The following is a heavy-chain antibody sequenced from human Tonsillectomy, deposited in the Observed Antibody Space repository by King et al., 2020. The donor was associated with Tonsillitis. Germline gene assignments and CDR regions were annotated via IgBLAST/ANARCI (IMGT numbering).Heavy chain of an antibody. CDR2: INPSGAGA. CDR1: GYTFSNYY. V-gene: IGHV1-46*01. CDR3: AREEVPVDSYYYYGLDV. Sequence: QLVQSGAEVKKPGASVKVSCKASGYTFSNYYMHWVRQAPGQGLEWMGIINPSGAGASYAQKFQGRVTMTRDTSTTTVYMELSSLRSGDTAVYYCAREEVPVDSYYYYGLDVWGQGTTVTVSS. J-gene: IGHJ6*02. D-gene: IGHD2-2*01.